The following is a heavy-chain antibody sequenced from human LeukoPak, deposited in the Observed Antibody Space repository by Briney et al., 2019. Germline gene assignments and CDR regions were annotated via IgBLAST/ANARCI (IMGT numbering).Heavy chain of an antibody. Sequence: ASVKVSCKASGYTFTSYGISWVRQAPGQGPEWMGWISAYNGNTNYAQKLQGRVTMTRDTSISTAYMELSRLRSDDTAVYYCARDPFRHSGSYYDYWGQGTLVTVSS. CDR1: GYTFTSYG. J-gene: IGHJ4*02. D-gene: IGHD1-26*01. CDR3: ARDPFRHSGSYYDY. V-gene: IGHV1-18*01. CDR2: ISAYNGNT.